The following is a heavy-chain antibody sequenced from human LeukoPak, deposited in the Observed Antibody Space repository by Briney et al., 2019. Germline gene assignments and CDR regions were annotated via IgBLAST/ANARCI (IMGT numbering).Heavy chain of an antibody. J-gene: IGHJ4*02. V-gene: IGHV5-51*01. CDR1: GYTFTNYW. CDR3: ARRGGSSWYYFDY. Sequence: EESLKISCKGSGYTFTNYWIGWVRQMPGKGLEWMGIIYPDDSDSRYSPSFQGRVTISADKSITTAYLQWSSLKASDTAMYYCARRGGSSWYYFDYWGQGTLVTVSS. CDR2: IYPDDSDS. D-gene: IGHD6-13*01.